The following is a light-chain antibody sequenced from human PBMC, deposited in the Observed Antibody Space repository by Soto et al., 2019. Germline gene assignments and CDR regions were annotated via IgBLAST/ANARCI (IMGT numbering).Light chain of an antibody. V-gene: IGKV3-15*01. CDR1: QSVSSN. CDR3: QQYSNWPPLT. J-gene: IGKJ4*01. CDR2: GAS. Sequence: EIVMTQSPATLSVSPGERATLSCRASQSVSSNLAWYQQKPGQAPRLLLYGASTRADGIPARFSGSGSGTEFTLTISSLQSEDFAVYYCQQYSNWPPLTFGGGTKVEFK.